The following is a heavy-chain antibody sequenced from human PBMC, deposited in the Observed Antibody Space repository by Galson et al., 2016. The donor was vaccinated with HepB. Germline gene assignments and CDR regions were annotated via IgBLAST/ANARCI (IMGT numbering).Heavy chain of an antibody. CDR3: ARDAVAVGGTLHFYYYGMDV. D-gene: IGHD6-13*01. CDR2: SVPILGMA. J-gene: IGHJ6*02. Sequence: SVKVSCKASGGTFSTYAFSWVRQAPGQGLEWVGRSVPILGMANYAQKFQGRVTITADKSTNTSYMELSSLRSEDTAAYYCARDAVAVGGTLHFYYYGMDVWGQGTPVTVSS. V-gene: IGHV1-69*04. CDR1: GGTFSTYA.